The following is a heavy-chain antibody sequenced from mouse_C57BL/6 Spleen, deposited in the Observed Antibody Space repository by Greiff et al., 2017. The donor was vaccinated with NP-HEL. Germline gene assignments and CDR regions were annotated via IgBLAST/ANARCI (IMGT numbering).Heavy chain of an antibody. Sequence: EVQGVESGGDLVKPGGSLKLSCAASGFTFSSYGMSWVRQTPDKRLEWVATISSGGSYTYYPDSVKGRFTISRDNAKNTLYLQMIRLKSEDTAMYNCARRHYGSRKEYFDVWGTGTTVTVSS. J-gene: IGHJ1*03. CDR2: ISSGGSYT. CDR3: ARRHYGSRKEYFDV. V-gene: IGHV5-6*01. D-gene: IGHD1-1*01. CDR1: GFTFSSYG.